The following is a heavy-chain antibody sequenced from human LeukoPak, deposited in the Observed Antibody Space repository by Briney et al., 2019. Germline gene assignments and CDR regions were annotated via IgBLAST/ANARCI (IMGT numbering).Heavy chain of an antibody. CDR1: GFTFNSYG. D-gene: IGHD1-1*01. V-gene: IGHV3-7*01. CDR2: MDPSGSQK. J-gene: IGHJ4*02. CDR3: AIWTSGNY. Sequence: QTGGSLRLSCAASGFTFNSYGMHWVRQAPGKGLEWVANMDPSGSQKRYVDSVKGRFTISKDNPGTSLYLDMYGLRAEDTAKYYCAIWTSGNYWGQGTLVTVSS.